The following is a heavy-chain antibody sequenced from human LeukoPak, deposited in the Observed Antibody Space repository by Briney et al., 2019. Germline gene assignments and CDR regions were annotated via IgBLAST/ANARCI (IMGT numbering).Heavy chain of an antibody. CDR1: GFTVSSNY. Sequence: PGGSLRLSCAASGFTVSSNYMSWVRQAPGKGLEWVSAISGSGGSTYYADSVRGRFTISRDNSKSTLYLQMNSLRAEDTAVYYCTTGWSDAFDIWGQGTMVTVSS. V-gene: IGHV3-23*01. J-gene: IGHJ3*02. CDR2: ISGSGGST. CDR3: TTGWSDAFDI. D-gene: IGHD2-15*01.